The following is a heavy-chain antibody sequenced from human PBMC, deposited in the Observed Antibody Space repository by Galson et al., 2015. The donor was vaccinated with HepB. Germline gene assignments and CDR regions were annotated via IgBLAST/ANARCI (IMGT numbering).Heavy chain of an antibody. V-gene: IGHV1-18*01. CDR3: ARARYSSSPPDY. Sequence: SVKVSCKASGYTFSSYGISWVRQAPGQELEWMGYISVYNGNTNYAQKLQGRVTMTTDTSTSTAYMELRSLRSDDTAVYYCARARYSSSPPDYWGQGTLVTVSS. CDR1: GYTFSSYG. J-gene: IGHJ4*02. CDR2: ISVYNGNT. D-gene: IGHD6-6*01.